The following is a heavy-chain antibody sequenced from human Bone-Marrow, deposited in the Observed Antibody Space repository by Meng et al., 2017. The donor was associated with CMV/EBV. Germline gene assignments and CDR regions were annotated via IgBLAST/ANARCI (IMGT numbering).Heavy chain of an antibody. CDR3: AKIYGDFFWYYYYGMDV. V-gene: IGHV3-30*02. CDR1: GFTFSSYS. J-gene: IGHJ6*01. CDR2: IRYDGSNK. Sequence: GGSLRLSCAASGFTFSSYSMNWVRQAPGKGLEWVAFIRYDGSNKYYADSVKGRFTISRDNSKNTLYLQMNSLRAEDTAVYYCAKIYGDFFWYYYYGMDVWGQGTTVTVSS. D-gene: IGHD4-17*01.